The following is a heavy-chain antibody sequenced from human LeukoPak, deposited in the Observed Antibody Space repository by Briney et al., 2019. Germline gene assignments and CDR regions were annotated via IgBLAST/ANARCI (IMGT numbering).Heavy chain of an antibody. J-gene: IGHJ4*02. Sequence: GGSLRLSCAASGFTFSSYSMNWVRQAPGKGLEWVSSISSSSSYIYHADSVKGRFTISRDNGKNTLYLQMNSLRAEDTAVYYCAKDKSIAVAGTSDYFDYWGQGTLVTVSS. CDR3: AKDKSIAVAGTSDYFDY. V-gene: IGHV3-21*01. CDR1: GFTFSSYS. CDR2: ISSSSSYI. D-gene: IGHD6-19*01.